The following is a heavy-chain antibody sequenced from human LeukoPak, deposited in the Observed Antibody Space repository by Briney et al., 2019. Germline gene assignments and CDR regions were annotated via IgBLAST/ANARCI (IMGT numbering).Heavy chain of an antibody. CDR2: ISGSGGST. D-gene: IGHD3-9*01. V-gene: IGHV3-23*01. Sequence: GGSLRLSCAASGFTFSSYAMSWVRQAPGKGLEWVSAISGSGGSTYYADSVKGRFTISRDNSKNTLYLQMNSLRAEDTAVYYCARVARPGYDISWFDPWGQGTLVTVSS. CDR1: GFTFSSYA. J-gene: IGHJ5*02. CDR3: ARVARPGYDISWFDP.